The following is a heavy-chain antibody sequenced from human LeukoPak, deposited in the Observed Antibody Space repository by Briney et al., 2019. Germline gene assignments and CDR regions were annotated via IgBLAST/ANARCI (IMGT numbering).Heavy chain of an antibody. Sequence: QPGGSLRLSCAVSGFTFSNYWMSWVRQAPGKGLEWVANIKQDGSEKYYVDSVKGRFTISRDNAKNSLYLQMNSLRAEDTAVYYCAREFGKTTTQYMIPSGGEDYWGQGTLVTVSS. CDR2: IKQDGSEK. V-gene: IGHV3-7*01. CDR3: AREFGKTTTQYMIPSGGEDY. D-gene: IGHD3-22*01. J-gene: IGHJ4*02. CDR1: GFTFSNYW.